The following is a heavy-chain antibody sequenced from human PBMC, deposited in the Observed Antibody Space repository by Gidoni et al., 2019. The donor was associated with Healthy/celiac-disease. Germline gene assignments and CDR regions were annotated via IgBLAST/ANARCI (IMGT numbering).Heavy chain of an antibody. CDR3: ARSSPVTTPFYFAY. CDR2: TYYRSKWYN. CDR1: GDSVSSNSAA. D-gene: IGHD4-17*01. V-gene: IGHV6-1*01. Sequence: QVQLQQSGPGLVKPSQTLSLTCAISGDSVSSNSAAWNWIRQSPSRGLEWLGRTYYRSKWYNDYAVSVKSRITINPYTSKTLCSLQLNSVTPEDTAVYYGARSSPVTTPFYFAYWGQGTLVTVSS. J-gene: IGHJ4*02.